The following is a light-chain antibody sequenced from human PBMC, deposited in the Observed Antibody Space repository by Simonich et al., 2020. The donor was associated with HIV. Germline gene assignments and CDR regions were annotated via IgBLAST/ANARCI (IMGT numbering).Light chain of an antibody. Sequence: NFMLTQPHSVSASPGKTVTISCTRSSGSIASNYWQWYQQRPGRAPTTVIYEDNQRPSGVPDRFSGSIDSSSNSASLTISGLKTEDEADYYCQSYDSSNHWVFGGGTKLTVL. CDR3: QSYDSSNHWV. CDR2: EDN. J-gene: IGLJ3*02. CDR1: SGSIASNY. V-gene: IGLV6-57*03.